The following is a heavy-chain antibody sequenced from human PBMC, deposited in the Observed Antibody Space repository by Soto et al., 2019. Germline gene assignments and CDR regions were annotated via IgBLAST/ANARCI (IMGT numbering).Heavy chain of an antibody. V-gene: IGHV1-8*01. Sequence: QVQLVQSGAEVKKPGASVKVSCKASGYTFTSYDINWVRQATGQGLEWMGWMNPTSGNTGYAQKFQGRVTMTRNTSISTAYMELSSLRSEDTAVYYCASSSATVYYYGMDVWGQGTTVTVSS. CDR3: ASSSATVYYYGMDV. CDR2: MNPTSGNT. D-gene: IGHD6-25*01. CDR1: GYTFTSYD. J-gene: IGHJ6*02.